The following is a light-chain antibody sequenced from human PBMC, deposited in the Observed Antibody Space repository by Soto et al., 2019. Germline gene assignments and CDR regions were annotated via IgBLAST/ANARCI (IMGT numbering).Light chain of an antibody. CDR1: SSEVGGYNF. Sequence: QSALTQTASVSGSPGQSITMSCTGTSSEVGGYNFVSWYQQHPGKAPKLIVHEVANRLSGVSGRFSGSKSGNTAFLTISGLQAEAEAVYYCCSHSSSITWMFGGGTKVTVL. CDR3: CSHSSSITWM. J-gene: IGLJ3*02. CDR2: EVA. V-gene: IGLV2-14*03.